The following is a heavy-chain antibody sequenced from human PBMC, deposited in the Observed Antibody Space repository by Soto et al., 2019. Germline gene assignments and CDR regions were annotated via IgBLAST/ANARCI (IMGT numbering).Heavy chain of an antibody. CDR2: IYSGGST. D-gene: IGHD3-3*01. V-gene: IGHV3-66*01. J-gene: IGHJ6*03. CDR1: GFTVSSNY. CDR3: ARDSRGFGVVGMYYYYMDV. Sequence: GGSLRLSCAASGFTVSSNYMSWVRQAPGKGLEWVSVIYSGGSTYYADSVKGRFTISRDNSKNTLYLQMNSLRAEDTAVYYCARDSRGFGVVGMYYYYMDVWGKGTTVTVSS.